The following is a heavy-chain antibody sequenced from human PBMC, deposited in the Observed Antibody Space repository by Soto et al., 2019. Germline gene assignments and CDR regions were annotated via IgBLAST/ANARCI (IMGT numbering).Heavy chain of an antibody. J-gene: IGHJ4*02. CDR3: GYSTMVANIRDV. V-gene: IGHV3-23*01. CDR1: GFTFSSYA. D-gene: IGHD3-10*01. Sequence: PGGSLRLSCAASGFTFSSYAMSWVRQAPGKGLEWVSAISGSGGSTYYADSVKGRFTISRDNSKNTLYLQMNSLRAEDTAGYYCGYSTMVANIRDVWGQGTMVTVSS. CDR2: ISGSGGST.